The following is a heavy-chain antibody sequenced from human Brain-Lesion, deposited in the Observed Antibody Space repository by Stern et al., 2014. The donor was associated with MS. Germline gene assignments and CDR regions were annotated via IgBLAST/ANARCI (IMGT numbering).Heavy chain of an antibody. V-gene: IGHV1-2*04. CDR2: INPNSGGT. CDR3: ARGGRYYADY. J-gene: IGHJ4*02. D-gene: IGHD2-2*01. Sequence: VHLVESGAEPKKPGASARVSCEGSANSFTHFYIHSVRHAPGQGPAWMGWINPNSGGTKFAQKFQGWVTIARDTSMTTAYMEVTSLTSDDTAVYYCARGGRYYADYWGQGTLVTVSS. CDR1: ANSFTHFY.